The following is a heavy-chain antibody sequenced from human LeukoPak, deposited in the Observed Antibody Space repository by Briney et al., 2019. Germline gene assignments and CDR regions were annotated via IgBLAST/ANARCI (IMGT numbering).Heavy chain of an antibody. V-gene: IGHV3-23*01. J-gene: IGHJ4*02. CDR3: AKAQGGVAATSQGLDC. D-gene: IGHD2-15*01. CDR1: GFPFSSYA. CDR2: LSGSGGTT. Sequence: GGSLRLSCAASGFPFSSYAMSWVRQAPGKGLEWVSALSGSGGTTYYADSVKGRFTISRDNSNNTLYLQMNSLRAEDTAVYYGAKAQGGVAATSQGLDCGGRGPLVTVPS.